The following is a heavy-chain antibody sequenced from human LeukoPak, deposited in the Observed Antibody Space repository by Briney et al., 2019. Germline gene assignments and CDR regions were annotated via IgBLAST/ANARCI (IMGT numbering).Heavy chain of an antibody. Sequence: GGSLRLSCAASGYTFSSYWMSWVRQAPGKGLEWVANIKQDGSDKYYVDSVKGRFTISRDNAKNSLYLQMNSLRAEDTAVYYCARSYSSIFFDYWGQGALVTVSS. D-gene: IGHD6-13*01. CDR2: IKQDGSDK. CDR3: ARSYSSIFFDY. CDR1: GYTFSSYW. J-gene: IGHJ4*02. V-gene: IGHV3-7*01.